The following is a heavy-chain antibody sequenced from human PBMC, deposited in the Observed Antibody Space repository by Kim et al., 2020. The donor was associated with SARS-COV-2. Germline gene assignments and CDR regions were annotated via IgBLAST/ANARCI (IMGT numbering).Heavy chain of an antibody. J-gene: IGHJ6*02. V-gene: IGHV1-69*13. CDR2: IIPIFGTA. Sequence: SVKVSCKASGGTFSSYAISWVRQAPGQGLEWMGGIIPIFGTANYAQKFQGRVTITADESTSTAYMELSSLRSEDTAVYYCASLRVAVAGYYYYGMDVWGQGTTVTFSS. D-gene: IGHD6-19*01. CDR1: GGTFSSYA. CDR3: ASLRVAVAGYYYYGMDV.